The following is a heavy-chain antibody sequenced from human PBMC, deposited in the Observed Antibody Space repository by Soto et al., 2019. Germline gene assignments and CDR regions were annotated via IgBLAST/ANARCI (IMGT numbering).Heavy chain of an antibody. D-gene: IGHD6-13*01. J-gene: IGHJ4*02. Sequence: QVQLVESGGGVVQPGRSLRLSCAASGFTFSSNDMHWVRQAPGKGLEWVAIISYDGSNKYYTDSVKGRFTISRDNSKNPLYLKINPLRVDTTAVYYCAKKDSRTWYRAPFDIWGQGTMVTVSS. V-gene: IGHV3-30*18. CDR3: AKKDSRTWYRAPFDI. CDR2: ISYDGSNK. CDR1: GFTFSSND.